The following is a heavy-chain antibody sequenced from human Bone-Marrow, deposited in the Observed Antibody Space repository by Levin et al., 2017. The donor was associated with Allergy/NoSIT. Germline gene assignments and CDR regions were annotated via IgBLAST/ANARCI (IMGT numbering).Heavy chain of an antibody. CDR2: IIPIFGPP. CDR1: GDIFSSYA. CDR3: ARNPIGYSSGNAYFYFMDV. Sequence: RASVKVSCKTSGDIFSSYAFSWVRQAPGQGLEFVGGIIPIFGPPNYAQKFQGRVTITADESTSTVYMELSSLRSDDTALYYCARNPIGYSSGNAYFYFMDVWGNGTTVTVSS. V-gene: IGHV1-69*13. D-gene: IGHD5-18*01. J-gene: IGHJ6*03.